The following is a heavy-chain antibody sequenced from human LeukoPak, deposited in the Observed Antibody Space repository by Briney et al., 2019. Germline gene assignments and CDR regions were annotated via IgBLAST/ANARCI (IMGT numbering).Heavy chain of an antibody. CDR2: INPSGGST. Sequence: ASVKVSCKASGYTFTSYYMHWVRQAPGQGLEWMGIINPSGGSTSYAQKFQGRVTMTRDTSTSTVYMELSSLRSEDTAVYYCARDSSYGSGSFYYGMDVWGQGTTVTVSS. D-gene: IGHD3-10*01. V-gene: IGHV1-46*01. J-gene: IGHJ6*02. CDR3: ARDSSYGSGSFYYGMDV. CDR1: GYTFTSYY.